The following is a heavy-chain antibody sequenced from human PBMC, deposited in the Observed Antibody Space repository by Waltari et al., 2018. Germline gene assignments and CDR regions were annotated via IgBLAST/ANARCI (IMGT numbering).Heavy chain of an antibody. CDR1: GVSITNSNYY. D-gene: IGHD2-2*01. V-gene: IGHV4-39*01. CDR2: IYYSGNT. Sequence: QLQLQESGPGLVKPSETLSLTCTVSGVSITNSNYYWGWIRQPPGKGLEWFGNIYYSGNTSYNPSLKSRGAITEDTSTNQFSLKLRSVTAADTAVEYCARLEADVSPSAPFDYWGQGTLATVSS. J-gene: IGHJ4*02. CDR3: ARLEADVSPSAPFDY.